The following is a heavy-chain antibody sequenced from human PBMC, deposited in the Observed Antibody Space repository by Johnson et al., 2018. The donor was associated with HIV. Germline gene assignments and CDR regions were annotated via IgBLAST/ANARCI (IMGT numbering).Heavy chain of an antibody. J-gene: IGHJ3*02. V-gene: IGHV3-23*04. CDR3: ARDFYAVVATPFIGSAFDI. Sequence: EVQLVESGGGLVQRGGSLRLSCVASGFNFSSYAMSWVRQAPGKGLEWVSVISASGVSVQYADSVKGRFTISRDTSKNTLYLQMNSLRDDDTAVYYCARDFYAVVATPFIGSAFDIWGQGTMVTVSS. CDR1: GFNFSSYA. CDR2: ISASGVSV. D-gene: IGHD5-12*01.